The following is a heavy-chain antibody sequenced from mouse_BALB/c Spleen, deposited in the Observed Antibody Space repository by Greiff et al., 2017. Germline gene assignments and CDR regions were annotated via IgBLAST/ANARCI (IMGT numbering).Heavy chain of an antibody. D-gene: IGHD1-1*01. CDR3: ARNLYYSYAMDY. CDR1: GFSLTSYG. Sequence: VHLVESGPGLVQPSQSLSITCTVSGFSLTSYGVHWVRQSPGKGLEWLGVIWSGGSTDYNAAFISRLSISKDNSKSQVFFKMNSLQANDTAIYYCARNLYYSYAMDYWGQGTSVTVSS. J-gene: IGHJ4*01. CDR2: IWSGGST. V-gene: IGHV2-2*02.